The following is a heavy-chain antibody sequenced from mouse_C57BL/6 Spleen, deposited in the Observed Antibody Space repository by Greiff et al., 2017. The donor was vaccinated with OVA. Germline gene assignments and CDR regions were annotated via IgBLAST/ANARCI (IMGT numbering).Heavy chain of an antibody. CDR3: AIEDSSSFDY. CDR1: GYTFTSYG. D-gene: IGHD1-1*01. V-gene: IGHV1-81*01. Sequence: VQLQQSGAELARPGASVTLSCKASGYTFTSYGISWVKQSTGPGLEWIGEIYPSSGNTYYTEKFKGKATLTADKSSSTAYMELRSLTSEDSAVYICAIEDSSSFDYWGQGTTLTVS. J-gene: IGHJ2*01. CDR2: IYPSSGNT.